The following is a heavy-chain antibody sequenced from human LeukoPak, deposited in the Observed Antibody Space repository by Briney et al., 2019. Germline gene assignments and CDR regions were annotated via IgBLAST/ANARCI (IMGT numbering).Heavy chain of an antibody. CDR2: MNPNSGNT. V-gene: IGHV1-8*01. J-gene: IGHJ4*02. Sequence: VASVKVSCKASGYTFTSYDINWVRQATGQGLEWMGWMNPNSGNTGYAQKFQGRVTMTRNTSISTAYMELSSLRSEDTAVYYCARDLFMEGYFDYWGQGTLVTVSS. CDR1: GYTFTSYD. CDR3: ARDLFMEGYFDY. D-gene: IGHD1-1*01.